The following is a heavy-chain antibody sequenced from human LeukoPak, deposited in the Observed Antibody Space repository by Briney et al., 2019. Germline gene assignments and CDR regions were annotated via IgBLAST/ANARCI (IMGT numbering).Heavy chain of an antibody. D-gene: IGHD5-18*01. V-gene: IGHV1-18*01. CDR3: AREGIQLWLDLSY. J-gene: IGHJ4*02. CDR2: ISAYNGNT. Sequence: ASVKVSCKASGYTXTSYGISGVRQAPGQGLEWMGWISAYNGNTHYAQKLQGRVTMTTDTSTGTAYMELRSLRSDDTAVYYCAREGIQLWLDLSYWGQGTLVTVSS. CDR1: GYTXTSYG.